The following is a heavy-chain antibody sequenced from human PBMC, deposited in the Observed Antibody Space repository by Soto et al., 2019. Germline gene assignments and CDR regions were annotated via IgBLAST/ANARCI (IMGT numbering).Heavy chain of an antibody. CDR2: IHYTGSN. CDR3: ARYTGSYYSY. V-gene: IGHV4-59*11. Sequence: SETLSLTCTVSGGLISGHYWSWVRQPLGKGLEWIGCIHYTGSNDHNPYLKSRVTISVDTTNNQFSLNLISVTDADTAFYYCARYTGSYYSYWGQGTLVTVSS. CDR1: GGLISGHY. J-gene: IGHJ4*02. D-gene: IGHD1-26*01.